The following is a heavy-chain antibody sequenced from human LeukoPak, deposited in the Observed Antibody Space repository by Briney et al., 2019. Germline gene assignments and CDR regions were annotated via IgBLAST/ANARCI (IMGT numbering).Heavy chain of an antibody. Sequence: AGGSLRLSCAASGFTFSSYWMHWVRQLPGRGLEWVSRINGDGSITNYADSVKGRFTISRDNAKNTLYLEMSGLRAGDTAVYYCAREGSQYYYASGGYYSWFDPWGQGTLVTVSS. CDR3: AREGSQYYYASGGYYSWFDP. D-gene: IGHD3-22*01. V-gene: IGHV3-74*01. CDR2: INGDGSIT. J-gene: IGHJ5*02. CDR1: GFTFSSYW.